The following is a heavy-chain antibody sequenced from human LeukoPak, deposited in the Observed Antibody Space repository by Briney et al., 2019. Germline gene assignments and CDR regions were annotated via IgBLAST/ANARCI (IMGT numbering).Heavy chain of an antibody. V-gene: IGHV4-4*07. D-gene: IGHD6-13*01. CDR2: IYTSGST. J-gene: IGHJ4*02. CDR1: GGSISSYY. CDR3: ASSMYSSSWYWY. Sequence: SETLSLTCTVSGGSISSYYWSWIRQPAGKGLEWIGRIYTSGSTNYNPSLKSRVTMSVDTSKNQFSLKLSSVTAADTAVYYCASSMYSSSWYWYWGQGTLVTVSS.